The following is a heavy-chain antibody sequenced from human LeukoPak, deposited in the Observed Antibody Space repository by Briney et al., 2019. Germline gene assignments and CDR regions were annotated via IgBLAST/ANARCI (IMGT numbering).Heavy chain of an antibody. CDR1: GGSFSHYY. CDR3: ARRWNYGRNYYIDV. J-gene: IGHJ6*03. Sequence: SETLSLTCAAYGGSFSHYYWSWIRQSPGMGLEWIGEINDSGTINCNPSLMSRVTISLDKSKNQFSLKLSSATAADTAVYYCARRWNYGRNYYIDVWGKGATVSVSS. D-gene: IGHD1-7*01. V-gene: IGHV4-34*01. CDR2: INDSGTI.